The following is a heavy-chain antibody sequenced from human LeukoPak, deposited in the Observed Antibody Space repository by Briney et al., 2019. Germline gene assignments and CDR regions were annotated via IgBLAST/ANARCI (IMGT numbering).Heavy chain of an antibody. D-gene: IGHD3-10*01. Sequence: GGSLRLSCVASGFSVSDYEMHWVRQAPGKGLNWVSHISSSGSSFYYADSVRGRFTISRDGAKNSLYLEMNSLRAEDTALYYCARGPSRGVINDYFCGMDVWGQGTTVTVSS. V-gene: IGHV3-48*03. CDR1: GFSVSDYE. CDR3: ARGPSRGVINDYFCGMDV. CDR2: ISSSGSSF. J-gene: IGHJ6*02.